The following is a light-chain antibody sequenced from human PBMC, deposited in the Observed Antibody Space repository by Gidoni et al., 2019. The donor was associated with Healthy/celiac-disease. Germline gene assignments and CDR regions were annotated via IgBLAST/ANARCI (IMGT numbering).Light chain of an antibody. CDR2: WAS. CDR1: QSVLYISNNTNY. Sequence: DIVMSQSPDSLSVSLGERATINCKSSQSVLYISNNTNYLSWYQQKPGQPPKLLIYWASTRESGVPDRFSGSGSGTDFTLTISSLQAEDVAVYYCKQYYSTPLTFGPGTKVDIK. V-gene: IGKV4-1*01. CDR3: KQYYSTPLT. J-gene: IGKJ3*01.